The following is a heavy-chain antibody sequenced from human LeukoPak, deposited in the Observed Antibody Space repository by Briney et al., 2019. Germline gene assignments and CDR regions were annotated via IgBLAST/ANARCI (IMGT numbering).Heavy chain of an antibody. D-gene: IGHD3-22*01. CDR2: IYYSGST. Sequence: SETLSLTCTVSGGFISSGGYYWSWIRQHPGKGLEWIGYIYYSGSTYYNPSLKSRVTISLDTSKNQFSLNLSSVTAADTAVYYCARVSYYYDSSGHDNDYWGQGTLVTVSS. CDR3: ARVSYYYDSSGHDNDY. J-gene: IGHJ4*02. CDR1: GGFISSGGYY. V-gene: IGHV4-31*03.